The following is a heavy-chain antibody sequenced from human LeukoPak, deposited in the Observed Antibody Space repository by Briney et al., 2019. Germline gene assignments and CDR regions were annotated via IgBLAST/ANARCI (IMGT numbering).Heavy chain of an antibody. CDR2: IYSRGST. D-gene: IGHD5-24*01. CDR1: GFTFSSYS. CDR3: ARAPPGGMATIL. V-gene: IGHV3-66*02. J-gene: IGHJ4*02. Sequence: GGSLRLSCAAPGFTFSSYSMSWVRQAPGKGLEWVSVIYSRGSTYYADSVKGRFTISSDNPKNTLYLQMNSLRAEDTAVYYCARAPPGGMATILWGQGTLVTVSS.